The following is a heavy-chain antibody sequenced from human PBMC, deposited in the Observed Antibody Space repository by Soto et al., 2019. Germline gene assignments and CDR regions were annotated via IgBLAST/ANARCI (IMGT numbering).Heavy chain of an antibody. V-gene: IGHV4-34*01. D-gene: IGHD2-2*01. J-gene: IGHJ4*02. CDR2: INHSGST. Sequence: QVQLQQWGAGLLKPSETLSLTCAVYGGSFSGYYWSWIRQPPGKGLEWIGEINHSGSTNYNPSLKSRVTISVDTSKNQFSLTLRSVTAADTAVYYCARGTVVVPAATLYYFDYWGQGTLVTVSS. CDR3: ARGTVVVPAATLYYFDY. CDR1: GGSFSGYY.